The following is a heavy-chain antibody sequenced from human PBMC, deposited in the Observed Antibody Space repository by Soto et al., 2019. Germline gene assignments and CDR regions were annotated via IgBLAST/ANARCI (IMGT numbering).Heavy chain of an antibody. V-gene: IGHV3-23*01. CDR3: AKGGITVVRGVNRAFDY. D-gene: IGHD3-10*01. J-gene: IGHJ4*02. CDR2: ISGSGGGT. CDR1: GFTFSSYS. Sequence: EVQLLESGGGLVQPGGSLRLSCAASGFTFSSYSMSWVRQAPGKGLEWVSAISGSGGGTYYADSVKGRFTISRDNAKNSLYLQMNSLRAEDTAVYYCAKGGITVVRGVNRAFDYWGQGTLVTVSS.